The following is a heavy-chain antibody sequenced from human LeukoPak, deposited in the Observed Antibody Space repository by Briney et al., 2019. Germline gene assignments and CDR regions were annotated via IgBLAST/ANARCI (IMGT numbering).Heavy chain of an antibody. CDR3: ARRSLMVYATEHFDY. Sequence: GESLKISCKGSGYSFTSYWIGWVRQMPGKGLEWMGIIYPGDSDTRYSPSFQGQATISADKSISTAYLQWSSLKASDTAMYYCARRSLMVYATEHFDYWGQGTLVTVSS. V-gene: IGHV5-51*01. D-gene: IGHD2-8*01. CDR2: IYPGDSDT. J-gene: IGHJ4*02. CDR1: GYSFTSYW.